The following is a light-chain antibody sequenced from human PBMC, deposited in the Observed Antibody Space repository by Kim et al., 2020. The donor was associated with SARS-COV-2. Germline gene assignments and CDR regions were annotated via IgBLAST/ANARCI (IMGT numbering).Light chain of an antibody. J-gene: IGKJ5*01. Sequence: EIVLTQSPGTLSLSPGERATLSCRAIQSVRSDYFAWYQQRPGQAPSLLINGASSRATGIPDRFSGSGSGTDFTLTINRLEPEDFAVYYCQQFGSSLITFGQGTRLEIK. CDR2: GAS. CDR1: QSVRSDY. CDR3: QQFGSSLIT. V-gene: IGKV3-20*01.